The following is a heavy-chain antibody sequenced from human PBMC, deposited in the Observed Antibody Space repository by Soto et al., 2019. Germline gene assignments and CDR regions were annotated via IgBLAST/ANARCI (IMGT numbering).Heavy chain of an antibody. J-gene: IGHJ4*02. D-gene: IGHD3-22*01. Sequence: GESLKISCKGSGYSFTSYWISWVRQMPGKVLEWMGRIDPSDSYTNYSPSFQGHVTISADKSISTAYLQWSSLKASDTAMYYCARGPYYYDSSGLFDYWGQGXLVTVYS. V-gene: IGHV5-10-1*01. CDR3: ARGPYYYDSSGLFDY. CDR1: GYSFTSYW. CDR2: IDPSDSYT.